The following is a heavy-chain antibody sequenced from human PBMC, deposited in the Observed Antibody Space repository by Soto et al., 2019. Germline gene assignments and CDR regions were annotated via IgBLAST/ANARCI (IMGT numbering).Heavy chain of an antibody. J-gene: IGHJ4*02. V-gene: IGHV3-23*01. CDR1: GFTFSSYA. D-gene: IGHD3-22*01. CDR3: AKDRFYYDSSGYSIYFDY. CDR2: ISGSGGST. Sequence: PGGSLRLSCAASGFTFSSYAMSWVRQAPGKGLEWVSAISGSGGSTYYADSVKGRFTISRDNSKNTLYLQMNSLRAEDTAVYYCAKDRFYYDSSGYSIYFDYWGQGTLVTVS.